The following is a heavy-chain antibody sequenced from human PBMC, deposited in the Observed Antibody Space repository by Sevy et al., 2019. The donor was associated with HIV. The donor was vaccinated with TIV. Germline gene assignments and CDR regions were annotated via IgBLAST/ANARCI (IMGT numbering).Heavy chain of an antibody. CDR2: ISYDGSNR. V-gene: IGHV3-30*18. J-gene: IGHJ4*02. D-gene: IGHD6-19*01. Sequence: GGSLRLSCAASGVTFSSYGMHWVRQAPGKGLEWVAVISYDGSNRYYADSMKGRFTISRDNPQNTLYLQMNSLRDEDTAVYYCAKDKGSGAVAAYYFDYWGQGTLVTVSS. CDR1: GVTFSSYG. CDR3: AKDKGSGAVAAYYFDY.